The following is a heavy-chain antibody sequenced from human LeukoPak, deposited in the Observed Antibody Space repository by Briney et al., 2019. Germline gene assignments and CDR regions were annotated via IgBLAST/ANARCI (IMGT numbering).Heavy chain of an antibody. CDR2: IIPIFGTA. V-gene: IGHV1-69*13. D-gene: IGHD3-9*01. CDR1: GYTLTELS. J-gene: IGHJ3*01. CDR3: ATRGGYDILTGYDY. Sequence: GASVKVSCKVSGYTLTELSMHWVRQAPGQGLEWMGGIIPIFGTANYAQRFQGRVTITADESTSTAYMELSSLRSEDTAVYYCATRGGYDILTGYDYWGQGTMVTVSS.